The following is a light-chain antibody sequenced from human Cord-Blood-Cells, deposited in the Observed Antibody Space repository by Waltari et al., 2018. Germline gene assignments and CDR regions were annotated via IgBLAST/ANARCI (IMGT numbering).Light chain of an antibody. CDR3: QQYNSYPYT. CDR2: KAY. J-gene: IGKJ2*01. V-gene: IGKV1-5*03. CDR1: QSSSSW. Sequence: DIQMTQSPSTLSASVGDRVTITCRASQSSSSWLAWYQQKPGKAPKLLIYKAYSLASGVPSRFSGSGSGTEFALTISSLQPDDFATYYCQQYNSYPYTFGQGTKLEIK.